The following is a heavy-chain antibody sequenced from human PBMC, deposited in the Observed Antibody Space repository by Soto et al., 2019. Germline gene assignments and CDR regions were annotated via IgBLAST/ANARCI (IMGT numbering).Heavy chain of an antibody. CDR1: GFTFSSYW. CDR3: TIDAYYDFWSGYSAYYYYYMDV. CDR2: INGDGSST. D-gene: IGHD3-3*01. J-gene: IGHJ6*03. Sequence: GSLRLSCAASGFTFSSYWMHWVRQAPGKGLVWVSRINGDGSSTTHADSVRGRFTISRDNTKNTLYLQMNSLRAEDMAVYYCTIDAYYDFWSGYSAYYYYYMDVWGKGTTVTVSS. V-gene: IGHV3-74*01.